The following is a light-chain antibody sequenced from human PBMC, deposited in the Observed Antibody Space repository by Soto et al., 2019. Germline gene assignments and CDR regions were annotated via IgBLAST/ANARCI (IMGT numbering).Light chain of an antibody. V-gene: IGKV3-15*01. CDR2: GAS. Sequence: DIVMTQSPATLSVSPGERATLSCRASQSVSSNLAWYQQKPGQAPRLLIYGASTRATAFPARFSGSGSGTEFTLTISSLQSEDFAVYYCQQYNKWPQTFGQGTKVEIK. J-gene: IGKJ1*01. CDR3: QQYNKWPQT. CDR1: QSVSSN.